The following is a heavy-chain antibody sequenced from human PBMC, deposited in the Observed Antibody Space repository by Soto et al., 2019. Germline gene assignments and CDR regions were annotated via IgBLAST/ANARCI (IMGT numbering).Heavy chain of an antibody. V-gene: IGHV3-15*01. J-gene: IGHJ4*02. CDR2: IKSKTDGGTT. CDR3: TTVRTRGYSGYDTSINFDY. CDR1: GFTFSSYA. Sequence: GGSLRLSCASSGFTFSSYAMSWVRQAPGKGLEWVGRIKSKTDGGTTDYAAPVKGRFTISRDDSKNTLYLQMNSLKTEDTAVYYCTTVRTRGYSGYDTSINFDYWGQGTLVTVSS. D-gene: IGHD5-12*01.